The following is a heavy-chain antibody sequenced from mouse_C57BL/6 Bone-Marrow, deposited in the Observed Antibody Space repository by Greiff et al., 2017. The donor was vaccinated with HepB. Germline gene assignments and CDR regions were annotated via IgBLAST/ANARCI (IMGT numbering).Heavy chain of an antibody. V-gene: IGHV1-76*01. CDR3: ARDWYFDV. CDR2: IYPGSGNT. CDR1: GYTFTDYY. J-gene: IGHJ1*03. Sequence: VQVVESGAELVRPGASVKLSCKASGYTFTDYYINWVKQRPGQGLEWIARIYPGSGNTYYNEKFKGKATLTAEKSSSTAYMQLSSLTSEDSAVYFCARDWYFDVWGTGTTVTVSS.